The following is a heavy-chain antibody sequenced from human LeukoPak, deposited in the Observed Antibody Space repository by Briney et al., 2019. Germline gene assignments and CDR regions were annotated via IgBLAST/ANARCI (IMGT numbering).Heavy chain of an antibody. V-gene: IGHV4-61*01. CDR2: IYYTGKT. J-gene: IGHJ4*02. CDR3: ARDRAGYDYWSGYYTSLIDY. CDR1: GDSVSNGNYY. D-gene: IGHD3-3*01. Sequence: SETLSLTCTVSGDSVSNGNYYWSWLRQPPGKALEWIGYIYYTGKTYYNPSLEGRVTISVDTSKNQFSLKLSSVTAADTDVYYYARDRAGYDYWSGYYTSLIDYWGQGTLVTVSS.